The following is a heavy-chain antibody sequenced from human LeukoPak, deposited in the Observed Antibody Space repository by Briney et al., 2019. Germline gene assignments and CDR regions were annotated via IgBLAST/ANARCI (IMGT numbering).Heavy chain of an antibody. J-gene: IGHJ3*02. V-gene: IGHV4-61*05. CDR2: IYYGGST. CDR3: ARQVWYYDRGAFDI. CDR1: GGSISSSSYY. D-gene: IGHD3-22*01. Sequence: PSETLSLTCTVSGGSISSSSYYWGWIRQPPGKGLEWVGYIYYGGSTNYNPSLKSRVTISVDTSKNQFSLKLSSVTAADTAVYFCARQVWYYDRGAFDIWGQGTMVTVSS.